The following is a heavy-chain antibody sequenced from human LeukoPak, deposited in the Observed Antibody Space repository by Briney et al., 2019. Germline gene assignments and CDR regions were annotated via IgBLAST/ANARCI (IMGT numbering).Heavy chain of an antibody. J-gene: IGHJ4*02. Sequence: GGSLRLSCAASGFTFSSYWMHWVRQAPGKGLGWVSRINSDGSSTSYADSVKGRFTISRDNAKNTLYLQMNSLRAEDTAVYYCARGYYDSTPGYWGQGTLSPSPQ. CDR3: ARGYYDSTPGY. CDR2: INSDGSST. D-gene: IGHD3-22*01. CDR1: GFTFSSYW. V-gene: IGHV3-74*01.